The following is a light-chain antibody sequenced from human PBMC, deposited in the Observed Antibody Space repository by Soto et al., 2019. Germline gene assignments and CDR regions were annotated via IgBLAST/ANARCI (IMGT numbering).Light chain of an antibody. V-gene: IGLV1-40*01. J-gene: IGLJ2*01. CDR1: SSNIGAGYD. CDR2: ANN. CDR3: QSYDSALSAVV. Sequence: QSELTQPPSVSGAPGQSVAISCTGSSSNIGAGYDVHWYQELLGRAPKLLIYANNIRPSGVPDRFSGSKSGTSASLAITGLQAEDEADYYCQSYDSALSAVVFGGGTKLTVL.